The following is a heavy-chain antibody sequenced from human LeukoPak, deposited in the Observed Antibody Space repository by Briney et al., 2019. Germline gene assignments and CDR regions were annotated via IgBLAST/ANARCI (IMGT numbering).Heavy chain of an antibody. V-gene: IGHV1-2*02. CDR2: INPNSGGT. J-gene: IGHJ5*02. CDR3: ASLELHLQVLTDPNWFDP. D-gene: IGHD1-7*01. CDR1: GYTFTGYY. Sequence: ASVKVSCKASGYTFTGYYMHWVRQAPGQGLEWMGWINPNSGGTNYAQKFQGRVTMTRDTSISTAYMELSRLRSDDTAVYYCASLELHLQVLTDPNWFDPWGQGTLVTVSS.